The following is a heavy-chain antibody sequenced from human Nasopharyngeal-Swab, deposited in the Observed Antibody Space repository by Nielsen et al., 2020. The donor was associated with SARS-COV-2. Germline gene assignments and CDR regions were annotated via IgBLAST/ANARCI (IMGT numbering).Heavy chain of an antibody. CDR2: IGGTGGST. Sequence: GSLRLSCAAPGFTFSGHAMGWVRQAPGKGLEWVSAIGGTGGSTYYADSVKGQFTISRDNSKNTLYLQMNSLRAEDTAVYYCAKDRGCSGGSCYVHWYFDLWGRGTLVTVSS. CDR1: GFTFSGHA. D-gene: IGHD2-15*01. J-gene: IGHJ2*01. CDR3: AKDRGCSGGSCYVHWYFDL. V-gene: IGHV3-23*01.